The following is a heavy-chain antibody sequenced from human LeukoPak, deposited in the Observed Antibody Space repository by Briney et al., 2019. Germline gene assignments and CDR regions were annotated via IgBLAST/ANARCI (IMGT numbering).Heavy chain of an antibody. CDR3: ARRTWGYFDY. CDR2: TTNKANSYTT. D-gene: IGHD7-27*01. CDR1: GFTISDQF. J-gene: IGHJ4*02. Sequence: PGGSLRLSCAASGFTISDQFMDWVRQAPGKGLEWVGRTTNKANSYTTEYAASVKGRFTISRDESKNSLFLQMNSLKTEDTAVYYCARRTWGYFDYWGQGTLVTVSS. V-gene: IGHV3-72*01.